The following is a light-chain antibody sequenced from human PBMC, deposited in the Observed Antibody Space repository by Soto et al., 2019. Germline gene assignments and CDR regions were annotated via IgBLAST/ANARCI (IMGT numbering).Light chain of an antibody. CDR3: QQYNHWLPIFT. CDR1: QSVLYSSNNKNY. J-gene: IGKJ3*01. CDR2: WAS. V-gene: IGKV4-1*01. Sequence: DIVMTQSPDSLAVSLGERATINCKSSQSVLYSSNNKNYLAWYQQKPGQPPKLLIYWASTRESGVPDRFSGSGSGTDFTLTISSLQSEDFALYYCQQYNHWLPIFTFGPGTKVDFK.